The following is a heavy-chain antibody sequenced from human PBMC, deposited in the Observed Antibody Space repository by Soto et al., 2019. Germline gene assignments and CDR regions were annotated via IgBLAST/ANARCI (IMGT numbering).Heavy chain of an antibody. CDR2: ISYDGSNK. CDR3: AKGVPRFPLGY. Sequence: ESGGGVVQPGRSLRLSCAASGFTFSSYGMHWVRQAPGKGLEWVAVISYDGSNKYYADSVKGRFTISRDNSKNTLYLQMNSLRAEDTAVYYCAKGVPRFPLGYWGQGTLVTVSS. J-gene: IGHJ4*02. D-gene: IGHD2-2*01. V-gene: IGHV3-30*18. CDR1: GFTFSSYG.